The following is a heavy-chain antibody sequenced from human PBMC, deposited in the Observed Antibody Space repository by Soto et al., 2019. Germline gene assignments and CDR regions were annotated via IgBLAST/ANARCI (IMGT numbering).Heavy chain of an antibody. CDR2: VYYSGCT. CDR3: TRAQTSTEVTQ. D-gene: IGHD4-4*01. V-gene: IGHV4-59*01. J-gene: IGHJ4*02. CDR1: GGSSGDYS. Sequence: LFVTCTGSGGSSGDYSWILIRQPRGKGLQWIGCVYYSGCTNYNPSLTSRVTISADTSTHQFSLRLTAGTAADTADYYCTRAQTSTEVTQWGRGTLVTVSS.